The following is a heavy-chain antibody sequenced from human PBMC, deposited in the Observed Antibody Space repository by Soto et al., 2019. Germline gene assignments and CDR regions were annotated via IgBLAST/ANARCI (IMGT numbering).Heavy chain of an antibody. CDR2: IRSKANSYAT. J-gene: IGHJ4*02. V-gene: IGHV3-73*01. CDR3: TSFYDYVWGSNTAPI. Sequence: PGGSLRLSCAASGFTFSGSAMHWVRQASGKGLEWVGRIRSKANSYATAYAASVKGRFTISRDDSKNTAYLQMNSLKTEDTAVYYCTSFYDYVWGSNTAPIWGQGTLVTVSS. D-gene: IGHD3-16*01. CDR1: GFTFSGSA.